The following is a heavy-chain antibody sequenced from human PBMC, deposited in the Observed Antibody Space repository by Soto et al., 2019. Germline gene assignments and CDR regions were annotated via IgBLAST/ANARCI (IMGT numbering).Heavy chain of an antibody. CDR2: IIPIFGTA. J-gene: IGHJ6*02. D-gene: IGHD1-20*01. CDR1: GGTFSSYA. Sequence: SVKVSCKASGGTFSSYAISWVRQAPGQGLEWMGGIIPIFGTANYAQKFQGRVTITADESTSTAYMELSSLRSEDTAVYYCARGRGYNWNLLYYYYGMDVWGQGTTVTV. CDR3: ARGRGYNWNLLYYYYGMDV. V-gene: IGHV1-69*13.